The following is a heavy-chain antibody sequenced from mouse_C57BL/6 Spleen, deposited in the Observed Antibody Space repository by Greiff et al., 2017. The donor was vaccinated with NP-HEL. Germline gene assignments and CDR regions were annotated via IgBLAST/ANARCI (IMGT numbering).Heavy chain of an antibody. Sequence: VQLQQSGAELVKPGASVKISCKASGYAFSSYWMNWVKQRPGKGLEWIGKIYPGDGDTNYNGKFKGKATLTADKSSSTAYMQLSSLTSEDSAVYFCARSLLGVWYFDVWGTGTTVTVSS. V-gene: IGHV1-80*01. CDR2: IYPGDGDT. D-gene: IGHD3-3*01. CDR1: GYAFSSYW. J-gene: IGHJ1*03. CDR3: ARSLLGVWYFDV.